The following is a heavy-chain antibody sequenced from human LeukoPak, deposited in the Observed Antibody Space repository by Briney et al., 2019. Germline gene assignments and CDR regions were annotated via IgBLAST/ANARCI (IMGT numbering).Heavy chain of an antibody. Sequence: ASVKVSCKASGYTFTSYYMHWVRQAPGQGLEWMGIINPAGGSTRYTQKFQGRVTMTRDMSTSTVYMELSSLRSEDTAMYYCARDRYNWHGDAFDIWGQGTMVTVSS. CDR3: ARDRYNWHGDAFDI. CDR1: GYTFTSYY. V-gene: IGHV1-46*01. J-gene: IGHJ3*02. CDR2: INPAGGST. D-gene: IGHD1-20*01.